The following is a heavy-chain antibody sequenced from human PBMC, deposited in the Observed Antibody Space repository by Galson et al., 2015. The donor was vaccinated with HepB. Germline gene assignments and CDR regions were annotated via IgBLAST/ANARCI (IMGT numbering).Heavy chain of an antibody. Sequence: SVKVSCKASGYTFTGYYMRWVRQAPGQGLEWMGRINPNSGGTNYAQKVQGRFTMTRDTSISTAYMELSRLRSDDTVVYYCAREGGSPYYYGSGSGYYYGMDVWGQGTTVTVSS. J-gene: IGHJ6*02. CDR1: GYTFTGYY. CDR2: INPNSGGT. V-gene: IGHV1-2*05. CDR3: AREGGSPYYYGSGSGYYYGMDV. D-gene: IGHD3-10*01.